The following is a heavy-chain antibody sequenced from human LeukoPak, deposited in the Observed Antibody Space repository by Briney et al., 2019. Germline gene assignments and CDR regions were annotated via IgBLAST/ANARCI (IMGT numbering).Heavy chain of an antibody. D-gene: IGHD3-9*01. CDR3: EGLRYFDWPHFDY. Sequence: SETLSLTCAVSGGSFSGHYWSWIRQSPGEGLEWIGEIDHSGNTNYNPSLKGRLTISVDTSKSQFSLRLSSVTAADTAVYYCEGLRYFDWPHFDYWGQGTLVTVSS. V-gene: IGHV4-34*01. CDR2: IDHSGNT. CDR1: GGSFSGHY. J-gene: IGHJ4*02.